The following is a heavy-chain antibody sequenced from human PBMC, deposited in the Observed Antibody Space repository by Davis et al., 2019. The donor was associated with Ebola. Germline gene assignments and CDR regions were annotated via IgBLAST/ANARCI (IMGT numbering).Heavy chain of an antibody. V-gene: IGHV3-23*01. D-gene: IGHD1-26*01. CDR2: ISGSGGST. J-gene: IGHJ5*02. CDR1: GFTFSSYS. Sequence: ESLKIPCAASGFTFSSYSMNWVRQAPGKGLEWVSAISGSGGSTYYADSVKGRFTISRDNSKNTLYLQMNSLGAEDTAVYYCAKGSGSYWGQYNWFDPWGQGTLVTVSS. CDR3: AKGSGSYWGQYNWFDP.